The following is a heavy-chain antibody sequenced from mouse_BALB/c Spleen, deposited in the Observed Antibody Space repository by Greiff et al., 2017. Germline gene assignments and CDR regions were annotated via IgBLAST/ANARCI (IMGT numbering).Heavy chain of an antibody. CDR3: ARWRYDDAMDY. D-gene: IGHD2-14*01. CDR1: GYSFTSYW. J-gene: IGHJ4*01. Sequence: QVQLQQSGTVLARPGASVKMSCKASGYSFTSYWMHWVKQRPGQGLEWIGWIYPGNVNTKYNEKFKGKATLTADKSSSTAYMQLSSLTSEDSAVYFCARWRYDDAMDYWGQGTSVTVSS. V-gene: IGHV1S56*01. CDR2: IYPGNVNT.